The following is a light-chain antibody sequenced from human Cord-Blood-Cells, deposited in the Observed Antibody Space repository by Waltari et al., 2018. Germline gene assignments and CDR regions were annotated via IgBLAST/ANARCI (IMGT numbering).Light chain of an antibody. CDR1: QSISSY. V-gene: IGKV1-39*01. Sequence: DLHMTHSPSSRSASLGTIVPIPFRASQSISSYLNWYQQKPGKAPELLFYAASSLQSGVPSRFSGSGSETDFTLTSSSLQPDDFATYYCQQSYSTPPTFGQGTKVEIK. J-gene: IGKJ1*01. CDR2: AAS. CDR3: QQSYSTPPT.